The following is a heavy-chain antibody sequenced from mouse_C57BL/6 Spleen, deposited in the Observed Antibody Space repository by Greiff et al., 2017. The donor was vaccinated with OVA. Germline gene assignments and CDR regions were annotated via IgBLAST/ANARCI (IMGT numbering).Heavy chain of an antibody. Sequence: VKLVESGPGLVQPSQSLSITCTVSGFSLTSYGVHWVRQSPGKGLEWLGVIWSGGSTDYNAAFISRLSISKDNSKSQVFFKMNSLQADDTAIYYCARNMGANWAYYFDYWGQGTTLTVSS. V-gene: IGHV2-2*01. CDR1: GFSLTSYG. J-gene: IGHJ2*01. CDR3: ARNMGANWAYYFDY. D-gene: IGHD4-1*01. CDR2: IWSGGST.